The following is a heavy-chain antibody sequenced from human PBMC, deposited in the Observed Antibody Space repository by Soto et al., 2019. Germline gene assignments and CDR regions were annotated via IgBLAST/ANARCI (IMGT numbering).Heavy chain of an antibody. CDR3: ARSTGGDACHL. D-gene: IGHD7-27*01. CDR1: GGSLTSNDW. Sequence: QVQLQESGPGLVKPSGTLSLTCAVSGGSLTSNDWWTWVRQPPGKGLEWVGQIHHSGSTFYNPSLSRRITVSINVSTNHFSLHRESGTAADTALYYSARSTGGDACHLWGQGTMVTVSS. V-gene: IGHV4-4*02. CDR2: IHHSGST. J-gene: IGHJ3*01.